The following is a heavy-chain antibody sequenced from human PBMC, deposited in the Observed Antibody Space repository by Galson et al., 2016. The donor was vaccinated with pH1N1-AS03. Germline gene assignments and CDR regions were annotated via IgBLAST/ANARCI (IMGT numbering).Heavy chain of an antibody. J-gene: IGHJ4*02. CDR1: GFSFSDYS. V-gene: IGHV3-11*01. CDR3: ARDYRAYDYSDY. CDR2: ISTSGTTI. Sequence: SLRLSCAASGFSFSDYSMDWVRQTPGRGLEWLSFISTSGTTIYYADSVKGRFTISRDNAKNSLYLQMNRLSAEDTAVYFCARDYRAYDYSDYWGQGTLVTVSS. D-gene: IGHD3-16*02.